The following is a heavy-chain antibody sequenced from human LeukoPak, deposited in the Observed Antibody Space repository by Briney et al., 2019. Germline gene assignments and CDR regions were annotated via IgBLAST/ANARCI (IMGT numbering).Heavy chain of an antibody. V-gene: IGHV1-8*01. CDR3: ARGGSSGWYVDY. CDR2: MNPNSGNT. CDR1: GYTFTSYD. D-gene: IGHD6-19*01. Sequence: ASVKVSCKASGYTFTSYDINWVRQATGQGLEWMGWMNPNSGNTGYAQEFQGRVTMTRNTSISTAYMELSSLRSEDTAVYYCARGGSSGWYVDYWGQGTLVTVSS. J-gene: IGHJ4*02.